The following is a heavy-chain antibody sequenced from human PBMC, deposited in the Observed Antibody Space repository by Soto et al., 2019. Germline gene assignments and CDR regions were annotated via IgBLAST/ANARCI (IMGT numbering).Heavy chain of an antibody. CDR3: ARLEGLATISYYFDF. Sequence: SETLFLTCSVSGDSINSDKYYWGWIRQPPGKGLEWIGSIYFRGNTYYNPSLQTRVTISLDMSKSQFSLKLNSVTAADSAVYFCARLEGLATISYYFDFWGQRALVTVSS. CDR2: IYFRGNT. V-gene: IGHV4-39*01. D-gene: IGHD3-9*01. CDR1: GDSINSDKYY. J-gene: IGHJ4*02.